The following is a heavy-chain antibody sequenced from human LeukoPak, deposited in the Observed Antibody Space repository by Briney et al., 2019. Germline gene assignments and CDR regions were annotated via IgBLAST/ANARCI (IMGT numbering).Heavy chain of an antibody. J-gene: IGHJ4*02. D-gene: IGHD3-9*01. CDR1: GFTFSSYA. Sequence: GGSLRLSCAASGFTFSSYAMSWVRQAPGKGLEWVSAISGSGGSTYYADSVKGRFTISRDNSKNTLYLQMNSLRAEDTAVYYCAKAKGGMYYDILTGYYRVNYWGPGTLVTVSS. CDR3: AKAKGGMYYDILTGYYRVNY. CDR2: ISGSGGST. V-gene: IGHV3-23*01.